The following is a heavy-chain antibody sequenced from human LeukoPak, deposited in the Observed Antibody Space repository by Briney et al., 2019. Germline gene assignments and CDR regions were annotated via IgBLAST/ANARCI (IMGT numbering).Heavy chain of an antibody. J-gene: IGHJ4*02. CDR3: PRDPSPHYYGSRGYYAPLDF. V-gene: IGHV1-18*01. CDR1: RYTFPSHV. CDR2: ISAYNGNT. D-gene: IGHD3-22*01. Sequence: ASVQVSCQSTRYTFPSHVSSWVRQARGQGLEWMGLISAYNGNTNYPQKFQGRATMTTDTPMREAYMEPSSLRSDDTHVYYFPRDPSPHYYGSRGYYAPLDFGGQGTLVTVSS.